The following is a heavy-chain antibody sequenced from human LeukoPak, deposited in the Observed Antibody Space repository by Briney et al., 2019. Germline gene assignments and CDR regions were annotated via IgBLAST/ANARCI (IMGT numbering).Heavy chain of an antibody. J-gene: IGHJ4*02. Sequence: SETLSLTCTVSGGSISSYYWSWIRQPPGKGLEWIGYIYYSGSTNYNPSLKSRVTISVDTSKNQFSLKLSSVTAADTAVYYCARGAEGYYDILTGYSAPVSYYFDYWGQGTLVTVSS. D-gene: IGHD3-9*01. CDR3: ARGAEGYYDILTGYSAPVSYYFDY. V-gene: IGHV4-59*01. CDR1: GGSISSYY. CDR2: IYYSGST.